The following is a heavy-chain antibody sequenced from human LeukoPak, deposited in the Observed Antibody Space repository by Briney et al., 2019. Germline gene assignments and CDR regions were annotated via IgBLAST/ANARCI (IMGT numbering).Heavy chain of an antibody. CDR1: GFTFSSYA. D-gene: IGHD3-3*01. Sequence: GGSXRLSCAASGFTFSSYAMSWVXQAPGKGLEWVSAISGGGGSTYYADSVKGRFTISRDNSKNTLYLQMNSLRAEDTAVYYCARSTIFDYWGQGTLVTVSS. J-gene: IGHJ4*02. CDR2: ISGGGGST. V-gene: IGHV3-23*01. CDR3: ARSTIFDY.